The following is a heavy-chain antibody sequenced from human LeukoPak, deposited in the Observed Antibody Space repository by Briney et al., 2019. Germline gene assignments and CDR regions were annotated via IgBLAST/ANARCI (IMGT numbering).Heavy chain of an antibody. CDR3: ARRTGGTKDY. CDR1: GFTFGDVV. V-gene: IGHV3-23*01. J-gene: IGHJ4*02. D-gene: IGHD7-27*01. CDR2: NSYNGAST. Sequence: LPGGSLRLSCVASGFTFGDVVMSWVRQAPGKGLEWVSANSYNGASTDYADSVKGRFAISRDNSKNTLYLQMNSLRAEDTAVYYCARRTGGTKDYWGQGTQVTVSS.